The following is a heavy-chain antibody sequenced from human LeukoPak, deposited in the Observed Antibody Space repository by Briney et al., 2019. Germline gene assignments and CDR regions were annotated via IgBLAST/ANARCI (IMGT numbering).Heavy chain of an antibody. V-gene: IGHV1-46*01. CDR2: INPSGGST. CDR1: GYTFTSYY. J-gene: IGHJ5*02. D-gene: IGHD6-13*01. CDR3: ARKAAAGIPPLYNWFDP. Sequence: ASVKVSCKASGYTFTSYYMHWVRQAPGQGLEWMGIINPSGGSTSYAQKFQGRVTISVDTSKNQLSLKLTSVTPADTAVYYCARKAAAGIPPLYNWFDPWGQGTLVTVST.